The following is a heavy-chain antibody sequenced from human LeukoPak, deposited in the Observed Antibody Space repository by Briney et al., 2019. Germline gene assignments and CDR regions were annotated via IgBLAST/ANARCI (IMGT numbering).Heavy chain of an antibody. Sequence: SSETLSLTCAVYGGSFSGYYWSWIRQPPGKGLEWIGEINHSGSTNYNPSLKSRVTISVDTSKNQFSLKLSSVTAADTAVYYCAGRHPRGYPSGYITMVRGVLTGGKRRHYNWFDPWGQGTLVTVSP. CDR2: INHSGST. D-gene: IGHD3-10*01. J-gene: IGHJ5*02. CDR3: AGRHPRGYPSGYITMVRGVLTGGKRRHYNWFDP. CDR1: GGSFSGYY. V-gene: IGHV4-34*01.